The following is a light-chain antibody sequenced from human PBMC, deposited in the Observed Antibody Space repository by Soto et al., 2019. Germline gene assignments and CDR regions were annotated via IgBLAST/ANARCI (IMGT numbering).Light chain of an antibody. Sequence: EIVMTQSPATLSVSQGERVALSCRASQSVGSYLAWYQHKPGQAPRLLIYEASTRATGIPARFSGSGSGTEFTLTISSLQSEDFAVYYCQQSKKWPLTFGQGTKLEIK. CDR3: QQSKKWPLT. CDR2: EAS. CDR1: QSVGSY. J-gene: IGKJ2*01. V-gene: IGKV3-15*01.